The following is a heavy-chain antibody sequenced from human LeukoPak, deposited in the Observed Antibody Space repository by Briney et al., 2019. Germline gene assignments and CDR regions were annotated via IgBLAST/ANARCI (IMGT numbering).Heavy chain of an antibody. J-gene: IGHJ4*02. D-gene: IGHD3-16*01. CDR3: ATHLSDY. CDR2: FDPEDGET. V-gene: IGHV1-24*01. CDR1: GYTFTSYG. Sequence: ASVKVSCKASGYTFTSYGISWVRQAPGKGLGWMGGFDPEDGETIYAQKFQGRVTMTEDTSTDTAYMELSSLRSEDTAVYYCATHLSDYWGQGTLVTVSS.